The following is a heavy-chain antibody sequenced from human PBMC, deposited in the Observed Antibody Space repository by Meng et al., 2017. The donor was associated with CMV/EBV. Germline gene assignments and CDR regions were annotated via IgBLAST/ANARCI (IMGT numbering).Heavy chain of an antibody. D-gene: IGHD2-2*02. CDR3: ARDPGGFDCSSTSCYSLK. Sequence: GESLKISCAASGFTFSSYSMNWVRQAPGKGLEWVSSISSSSSYIYYADSVKGRFTISRDNAKNSLYLQMNSLRAEDTAVYYCARDPGGFDCSSTSCYSLKWVQGTLVTVSS. CDR1: GFTFSSYS. V-gene: IGHV3-21*01. CDR2: ISSSSSYI. J-gene: IGHJ4*02.